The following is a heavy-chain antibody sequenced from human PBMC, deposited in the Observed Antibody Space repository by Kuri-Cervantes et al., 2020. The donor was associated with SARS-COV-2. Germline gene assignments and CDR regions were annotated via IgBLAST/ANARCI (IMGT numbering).Heavy chain of an antibody. CDR2: IKSKTDGGTT. V-gene: IGHV3-15*07. J-gene: IGHJ5*02. CDR1: GFTFSNAW. D-gene: IGHD2-2*01. Sequence: GGSLRLSCAASGFTFSNAWMNWVRRAPGKGLEWVGRIKSKTDGGTTDYAAPVKGRFTISRDDSKNMLSLQMNSLKTEDTAVYYCAKSSGYCTTTSCAWFDPWGQGTLVTVSS. CDR3: AKSSGYCTTTSCAWFDP.